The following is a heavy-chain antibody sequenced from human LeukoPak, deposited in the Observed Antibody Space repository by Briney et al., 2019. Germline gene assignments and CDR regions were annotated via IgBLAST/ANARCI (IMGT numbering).Heavy chain of an antibody. CDR2: INPNSGGT. CDR3: ARGGEYSSRECDY. CDR1: GYTFTGYY. V-gene: IGHV1-2*02. D-gene: IGHD6-13*01. Sequence: ASVKVSCKASGYTFTGYYMHWVRQAPGQGLEWMGWINPNSGGTNYARKFQGRVTMTRDTSISTAYMELSRLRSDDTAVYYCARGGEYSSRECDYWGQGTLVTVSS. J-gene: IGHJ4*02.